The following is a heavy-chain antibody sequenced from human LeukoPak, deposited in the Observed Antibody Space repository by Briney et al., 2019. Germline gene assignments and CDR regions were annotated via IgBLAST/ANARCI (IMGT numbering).Heavy chain of an antibody. CDR3: AKEGAAAGKYFQH. CDR1: GFTFSSHA. CDR2: ISGSGDNT. V-gene: IGHV3-23*01. Sequence: GGSLRLSCAASGFTFSSHAMSWVRQAPGKGLEWVSVISGSGDNTYYADSVKGRFTISRDNSKNTLYLQMNSLRAEDTAVYYCAKEGAAAGKYFQHWGQGTLVTVSS. D-gene: IGHD6-13*01. J-gene: IGHJ1*01.